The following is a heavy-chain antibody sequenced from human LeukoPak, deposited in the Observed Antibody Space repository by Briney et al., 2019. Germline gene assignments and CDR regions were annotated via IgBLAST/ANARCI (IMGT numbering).Heavy chain of an antibody. CDR2: INSGGSST. CDR1: GFAFSSNW. D-gene: IGHD7-27*01. V-gene: IGHV3-74*01. Sequence: GGSLRLSCAAPGFAFSSNWMHWVRQTPGKGLVRVSRINSGGSSTSYAASVGGRFTISRDNVKNTLYLQMDSLRAEDTAVYYCATSLGPLTEYWGQGTLVTVSS. J-gene: IGHJ4*02. CDR3: ATSLGPLTEY.